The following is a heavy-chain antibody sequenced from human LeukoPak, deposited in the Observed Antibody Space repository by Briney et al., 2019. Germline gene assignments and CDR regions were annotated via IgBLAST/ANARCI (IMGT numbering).Heavy chain of an antibody. CDR1: GYTFTSYG. J-gene: IGHJ6*03. Sequence: ASVKVSCKASGYTFTSYGVSWVRQAPGQGLEWMGWISAYNGNTNYAQKLRGRVTMTTDTSTGTAYMELRSLRSDDTAVYYCARSVPAASFHYYYYMDVWGKGTTVTVSS. CDR3: ARSVPAASFHYYYYMDV. CDR2: ISAYNGNT. V-gene: IGHV1-18*01. D-gene: IGHD2-2*01.